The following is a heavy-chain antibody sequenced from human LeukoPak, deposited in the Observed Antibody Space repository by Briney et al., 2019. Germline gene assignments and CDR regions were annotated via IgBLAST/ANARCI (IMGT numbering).Heavy chain of an antibody. CDR2: IDKKDKGYATAT. Sequence: GGSLTLSCAASGFTISGSAIHWVRQSSGKGLEVVGHIDKKDKGYATATAYAPSVKGRFTISRDDSINTAYLQMKSLKTEDTALYYCTRDSGTYNWFDPWGQGTLVTVSS. D-gene: IGHD1-26*01. CDR1: GFTISGSA. V-gene: IGHV3-73*01. J-gene: IGHJ5*02. CDR3: TRDSGTYNWFDP.